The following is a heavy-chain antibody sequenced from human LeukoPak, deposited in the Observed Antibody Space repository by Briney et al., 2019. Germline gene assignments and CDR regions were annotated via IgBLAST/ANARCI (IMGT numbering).Heavy chain of an antibody. D-gene: IGHD5-18*01. Sequence: ASVKVSCKASGGTFSSYAISWVRQAPGQGLEWMGGIIPIFGTANYAQKFQGRVTITADESTSTAYMELSSLRSEDTAVHYCARVSVVDTYYYYYGMDVWGQGTTVTVSS. J-gene: IGHJ6*02. V-gene: IGHV1-69*13. CDR1: GGTFSSYA. CDR3: ARVSVVDTYYYYYGMDV. CDR2: IIPIFGTA.